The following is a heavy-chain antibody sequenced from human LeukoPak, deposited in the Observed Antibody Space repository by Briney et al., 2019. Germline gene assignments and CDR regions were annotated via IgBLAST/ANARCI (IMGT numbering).Heavy chain of an antibody. J-gene: IGHJ4*02. CDR3: AKRRTTVVTLDS. CDR1: GFTFTNFV. CDR2: ISTSGGST. V-gene: IGHV3-23*01. D-gene: IGHD4-23*01. Sequence: GGSLTHTCAASGFTFTNFVISWVRQPPGKGLEWVSAISTSGGSTYYADSVKGRFTISRDNSKNTLFLQMNSLRAEDTAVYYCAKRRTTVVTLDSWGPGTLVTVSS.